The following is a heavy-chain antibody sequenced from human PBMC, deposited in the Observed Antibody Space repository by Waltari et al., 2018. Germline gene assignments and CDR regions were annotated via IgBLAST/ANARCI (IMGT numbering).Heavy chain of an antibody. CDR2: IYHSGRT. CDR3: ARERGGFFGVVINPLGVDY. D-gene: IGHD3-3*01. Sequence: QVQLQESGPGLVKPSETLSLTCAVSGYSISSGYYWGWIRQPPGKGLEWIGSIYHSGRTYDNPSLKSRVTISVDTSKNQFSLKLSSVTAADTAVYYCARERGGFFGVVINPLGVDYWGQGTLVTVSS. V-gene: IGHV4-38-2*02. CDR1: GYSISSGYY. J-gene: IGHJ4*02.